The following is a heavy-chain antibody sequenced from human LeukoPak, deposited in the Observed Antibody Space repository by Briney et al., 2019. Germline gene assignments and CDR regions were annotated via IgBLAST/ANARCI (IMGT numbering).Heavy chain of an antibody. D-gene: IGHD2-2*01. CDR3: ARGRWDIVVVPNDAFDI. J-gene: IGHJ3*02. CDR1: GGSISSGGYY. CDR2: IYYSGST. V-gene: IGHV4-31*03. Sequence: SQTLSLTCTVSGGSISSGGYYWSWIRQHPGKGLEWIGYIYYSGSTYYNPSLKSRVTISVDTSKNQFSLKLSSVTAADTAVYYCARGRWDIVVVPNDAFDIWGQGTMVTVSS.